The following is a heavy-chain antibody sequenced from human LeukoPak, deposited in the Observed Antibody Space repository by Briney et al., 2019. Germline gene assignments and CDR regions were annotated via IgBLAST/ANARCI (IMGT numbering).Heavy chain of an antibody. V-gene: IGHV3-64D*06. D-gene: IGHD3-16*01. CDR2: ISSNGGST. CDR3: VKDRMLRRNWFDP. CDR1: GFTFSSYA. J-gene: IGHJ5*02. Sequence: GGSLRLSCSAPGFTFSSYAMHWVRQAPGKGLEYVSAISSNGGSTYYADSVKGRFTISRDNSKNTLYLQMSSLRAEDTAVYYCVKDRMLRRNWFDPWGQGTLVTVSS.